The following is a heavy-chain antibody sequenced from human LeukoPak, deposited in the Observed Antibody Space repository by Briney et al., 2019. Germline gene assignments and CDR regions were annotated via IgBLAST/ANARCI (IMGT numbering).Heavy chain of an antibody. Sequence: GGSLRLSCAASGFAFDSFAMSWVRQAPGQGLAWVSAIGDSSSHTYYADSVKGRFTISRDNSKNTLYLQMNSLRAEDTAVYYCAKEVFGYGYHGLDVWGQGTTVTVSS. J-gene: IGHJ6*02. V-gene: IGHV3-23*01. CDR3: AKEVFGYGYHGLDV. CDR1: GFAFDSFA. D-gene: IGHD3-3*01. CDR2: IGDSSSHT.